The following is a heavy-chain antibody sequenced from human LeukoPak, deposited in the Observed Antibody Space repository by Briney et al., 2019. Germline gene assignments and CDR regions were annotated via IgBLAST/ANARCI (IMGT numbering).Heavy chain of an antibody. Sequence: ASVKVSCKASGYTFTSYGISWVRQAPGQGPEWMGWISAYNGNTNYAQKLQGRVTMTTDTSTSTAYMELRSLRSDDTAVYYCARDWGLRYFDWLLLGSFDYWGQGTLVTVSS. D-gene: IGHD3-9*01. CDR2: ISAYNGNT. CDR3: ARDWGLRYFDWLLLGSFDY. CDR1: GYTFTSYG. J-gene: IGHJ4*02. V-gene: IGHV1-18*01.